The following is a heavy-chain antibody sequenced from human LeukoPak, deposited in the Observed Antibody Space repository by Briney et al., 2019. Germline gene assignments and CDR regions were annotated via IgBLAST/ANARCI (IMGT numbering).Heavy chain of an antibody. CDR2: IYYSGST. CDR1: GGSISSYY. CDR3: ARGYSGYDYAWFDP. Sequence: SETLSLTCTVSGGSISSYYWSWIRQPPGKGLEWIGYIYYSGSTNYNPSLKSRVNISVDTPKNQFSLKLSSVTAADKAVYYCARGYSGYDYAWFDPWGQGTLVTVSS. J-gene: IGHJ5*02. D-gene: IGHD5-12*01. V-gene: IGHV4-59*01.